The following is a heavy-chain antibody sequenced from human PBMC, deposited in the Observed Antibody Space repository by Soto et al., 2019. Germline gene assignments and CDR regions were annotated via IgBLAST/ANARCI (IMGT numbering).Heavy chain of an antibody. V-gene: IGHV3-73*01. CDR3: AKDPHYYDSSGYYAQ. Sequence: PGGSLRLSCAASGFTLSGSVIYWVRQPSGKGLEWVGRIRSRSNGYATAYAASVRGRFTISRDDSKNTAYLQMNSLKTEDTAVYYCAKDPHYYDSSGYYAQWGQGTLVTVSS. CDR1: GFTLSGSV. CDR2: IRSRSNGYAT. J-gene: IGHJ4*02. D-gene: IGHD3-22*01.